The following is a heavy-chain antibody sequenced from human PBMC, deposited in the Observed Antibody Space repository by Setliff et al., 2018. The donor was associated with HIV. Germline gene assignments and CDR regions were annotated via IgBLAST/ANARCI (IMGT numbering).Heavy chain of an antibody. CDR2: ISAYNGNT. J-gene: IGHJ4*02. CDR1: GYTFTSYG. Sequence: GASVKVSCKASGYTFTSYGISWVRQAPGQGLEWMGWISAYNGNTNYAQKFQGRVTITADKSTSTAYMEPSSLRSEDTAVYYCARDYGGKGYWGQGTLVTVSS. V-gene: IGHV1-18*01. D-gene: IGHD4-17*01. CDR3: ARDYGGKGY.